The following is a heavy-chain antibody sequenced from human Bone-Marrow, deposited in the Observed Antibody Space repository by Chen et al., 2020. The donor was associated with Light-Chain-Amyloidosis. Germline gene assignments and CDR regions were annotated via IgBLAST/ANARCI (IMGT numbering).Heavy chain of an antibody. J-gene: IGHJ6*02. D-gene: IGHD2-2*01. CDR3: ARERGYCSSTSCYFFGGYYYYGMDV. Sequence: EVQLVESGGGLVQPGGSLRLSCPASGFTFSSSSMNWVRQAPGKGLEWVSYISSSSSTIYYADSVKGRFTISRDNAKNSLYLQMNSLRDEDTAVYYCARERGYCSSTSCYFFGGYYYYGMDVWGQGTTVTVSS. CDR2: ISSSSSTI. CDR1: GFTFSSSS. V-gene: IGHV3-48*02.